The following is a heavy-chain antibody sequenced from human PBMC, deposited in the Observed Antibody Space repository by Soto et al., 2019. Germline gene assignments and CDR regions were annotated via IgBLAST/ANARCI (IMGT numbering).Heavy chain of an antibody. D-gene: IGHD6-19*01. CDR3: AKEAVGYSSGYEYFQH. Sequence: GGSLRLSCAASGFTFSSYAMSWVRQAPGKGLEWVSAISGSGGSTYYADSMKGRFTISRDNSKNTLYLQMNSLRAEDTAVYYCAKEAVGYSSGYEYFQHWGQGTLVTVSS. CDR2: ISGSGGST. CDR1: GFTFSSYA. V-gene: IGHV3-23*01. J-gene: IGHJ1*01.